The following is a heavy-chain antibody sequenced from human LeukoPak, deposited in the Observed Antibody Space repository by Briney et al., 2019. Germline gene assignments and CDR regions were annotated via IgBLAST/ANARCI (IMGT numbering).Heavy chain of an antibody. CDR2: ISSSGSTI. Sequence: GGSLRLSCAASGFTFSSYSMNWVRQAPGSGLEWVSYISSSGSTIYYADSVKGRFTISRDNAKNSLYLQMNSLRDEDTAVYYCARPATSYYDSSGYDYWGQGTLVTVSS. J-gene: IGHJ4*02. CDR1: GFTFSSYS. CDR3: ARPATSYYDSSGYDY. D-gene: IGHD3-22*01. V-gene: IGHV3-48*02.